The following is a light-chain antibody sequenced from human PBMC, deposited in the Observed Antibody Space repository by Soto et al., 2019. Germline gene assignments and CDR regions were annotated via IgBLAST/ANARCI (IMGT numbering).Light chain of an antibody. CDR1: QSVSSN. J-gene: IGKJ1*01. CDR2: GAS. CDR3: QQSGT. V-gene: IGKV3-15*01. Sequence: ELVMTQSPANLSVSPGERATLSCRASQSVSSNLAWYQQKPGQAPRLLIYGASTRATGIPARFSGSGSGTEFTLTISSLQSEDFAVYYCQQSGTFGQGTKVDIK.